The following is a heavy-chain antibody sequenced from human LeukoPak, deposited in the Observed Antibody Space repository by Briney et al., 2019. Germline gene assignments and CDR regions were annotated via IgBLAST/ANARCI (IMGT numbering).Heavy chain of an antibody. V-gene: IGHV3-23*01. Sequence: GGSLRLSCAASGFTFSSYAMSWVRQAPGEGLEWVSAISGSGGSTYYADSVKGRFTISRDNSKNTLYLQMNSLRAEDTAVYYRAKERIAVAGPEGCFDLWGRGTLVTVSS. CDR1: GFTFSSYA. D-gene: IGHD6-19*01. J-gene: IGHJ2*01. CDR3: AKERIAVAGPEGCFDL. CDR2: ISGSGGST.